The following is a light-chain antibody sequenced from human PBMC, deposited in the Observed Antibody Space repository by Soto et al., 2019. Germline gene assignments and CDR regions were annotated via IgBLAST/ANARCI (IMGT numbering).Light chain of an antibody. CDR3: CSYAGDYMFV. J-gene: IGLJ1*01. CDR2: EGT. V-gene: IGLV2-8*01. Sequence: QSVLTQPPSASGSPGQSVTISCTGTSSDIGGYNSVSWYQQHPGKAPRLMIYEGTKRPSGVSDRFSGSKSDNTASLTISGLQAEDEGDYYCCSYAGDYMFVFGTGTKVTVL. CDR1: SSDIGGYNS.